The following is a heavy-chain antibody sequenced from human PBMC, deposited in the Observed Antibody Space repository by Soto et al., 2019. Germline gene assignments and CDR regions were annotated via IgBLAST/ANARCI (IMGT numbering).Heavy chain of an antibody. CDR1: GDSISSGDYY. V-gene: IGHV4-30-4*01. J-gene: IGHJ5*02. D-gene: IGHD6-6*01. CDR2: TYYTGST. CDR3: ARTPRQWVWIDP. Sequence: QVQLQESGPGLVKPSQTLSLTCTVSGDSISSGDYYWSWIRQPPGKGLEWIGYTYYTGSTYFNSSLKSRVTISVDTSKNQFALRLSYVTAADTAVYYCARTPRQWVWIDPWGQGTLVIVSS.